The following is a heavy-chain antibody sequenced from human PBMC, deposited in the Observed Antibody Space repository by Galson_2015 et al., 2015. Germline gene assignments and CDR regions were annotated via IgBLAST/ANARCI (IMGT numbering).Heavy chain of an antibody. V-gene: IGHV4-61*09. D-gene: IGHD2-15*01. CDR2: ISTSETA. CDR1: GDTLKSGLYY. CDR3: ARDDARIVVGYFDF. J-gene: IGHJ4*02. Sequence: TLSLTCSVSGDTLKSGLYYWSWVRQPAGKGLEWIGHISTSETANYNASLSSRATISLDTPKNQFSLTLTSVTAADTAVYYCARDDARIVVGYFDFWGRGTLVTVSS.